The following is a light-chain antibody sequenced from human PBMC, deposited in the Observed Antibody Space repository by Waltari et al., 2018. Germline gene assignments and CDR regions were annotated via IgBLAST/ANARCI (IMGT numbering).Light chain of an antibody. Sequence: DIVMTQSPDSLAVSLGERATINCKSSRSVLYSSNNKNYLAWYQQKPGQPPKLLIYWASTRECGVPDRFSGSGSGTDFTLTISSLQVEDVAVYYCQQYYSTPLTFGGGTKVEIK. CDR2: WAS. CDR1: RSVLYSSNNKNY. V-gene: IGKV4-1*01. CDR3: QQYYSTPLT. J-gene: IGKJ4*01.